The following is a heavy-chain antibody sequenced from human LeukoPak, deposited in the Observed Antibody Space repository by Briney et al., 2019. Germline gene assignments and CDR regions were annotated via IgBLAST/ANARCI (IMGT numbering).Heavy chain of an antibody. J-gene: IGHJ4*02. Sequence: RGSLRLSCAASGFTFNTSWMHWVRQAPGKGLVWVSRINSDGKSTNYADFVKGRFTISRDNAKNTLYLQMNSLRAEDTAVYYCVRDMGYYDKVWGQGTLVTVSS. CDR1: GFTFNTSW. V-gene: IGHV3-74*01. D-gene: IGHD3-22*01. CDR3: VRDMGYYDKV. CDR2: INSDGKST.